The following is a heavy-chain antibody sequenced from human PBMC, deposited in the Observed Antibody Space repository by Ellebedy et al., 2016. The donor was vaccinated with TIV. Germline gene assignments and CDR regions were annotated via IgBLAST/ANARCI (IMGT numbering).Heavy chain of an antibody. D-gene: IGHD2-2*01. Sequence: GGSLRPSCAASGFTFSDYYMSWIRQAPGKGLERVSYISNSDSSIFYADSVKGRFTISRDNAKNLLYLQMNSLRAEDTAVYYCARDTRFIDHQHNWFDPWGQGTLVTVSS. CDR2: ISNSDSSI. J-gene: IGHJ5*02. V-gene: IGHV3-11*01. CDR1: GFTFSDYY. CDR3: ARDTRFIDHQHNWFDP.